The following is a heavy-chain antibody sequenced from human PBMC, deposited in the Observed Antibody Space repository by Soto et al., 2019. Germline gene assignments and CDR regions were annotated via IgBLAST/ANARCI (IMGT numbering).Heavy chain of an antibody. Sequence: QVQLVESGGGVVQPGRSLRLSCAASGFTFSGSAMHWVRQAPGKGLEWVAVVSYDGNTKFYADSVRGRFTISRDNSYNALDVQMNSLRAEDTSVYYCARDFGKLELLGLGPHSYYHYYGMDVWGQGNTVTVAS. J-gene: IGHJ6*02. CDR2: VSYDGNTK. CDR1: GFTFSGSA. V-gene: IGHV3-30*04. CDR3: ARDFGKLELLGLGPHSYYHYYGMDV. D-gene: IGHD1-7*01.